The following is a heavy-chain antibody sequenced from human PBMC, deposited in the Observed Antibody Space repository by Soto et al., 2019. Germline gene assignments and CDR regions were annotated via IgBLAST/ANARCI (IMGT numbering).Heavy chain of an antibody. Sequence: LRLSCAASGFTFSSYGMHWVRQAPGKGLEWVAVIWYDGSSKYYADSVKGRFTISRDNSKNTLYLQMNSLRAEDTAVYYCAKDFGVVIARDYYYYGMDVWGQGTTVTVSS. J-gene: IGHJ6*02. V-gene: IGHV3-33*06. D-gene: IGHD3-3*01. CDR1: GFTFSSYG. CDR3: AKDFGVVIARDYYYYGMDV. CDR2: IWYDGSSK.